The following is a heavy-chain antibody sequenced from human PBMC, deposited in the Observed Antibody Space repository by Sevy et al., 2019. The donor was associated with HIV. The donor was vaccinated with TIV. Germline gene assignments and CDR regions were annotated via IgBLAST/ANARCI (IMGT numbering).Heavy chain of an antibody. CDR1: GFTFSNAW. CDR3: TTDHPGLRRAGAGMVD. D-gene: IGHD6-19*01. CDR2: IKSKTDGGTT. Sequence: GGSLRLSCAASGFTFSNAWMSWVRQAPGKGLEWVGRIKSKTDGGTTDYAAPVKGRFTIARDDSKNTLYLQMNSLKTEDTAVYYCTTDHPGLRRAGAGMVDWGQGTLVTVSS. V-gene: IGHV3-15*01. J-gene: IGHJ4*02.